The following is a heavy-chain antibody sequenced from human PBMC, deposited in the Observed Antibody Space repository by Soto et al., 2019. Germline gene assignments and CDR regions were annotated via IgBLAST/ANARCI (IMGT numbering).Heavy chain of an antibody. CDR2: IYPGDSDT. V-gene: IGHV5-51*01. Sequence: GESLKISCKGSGYSFTSYWIGWVRQMPGKGLEWTGIIYPGDSDTRYSPSFQGQVTISADKSISTAYLQWSSLKASDTAMYYCARQPKSGYYGPTAKIRPYYYYYGMDVWGQGTTVTVSS. CDR3: ARQPKSGYYGPTAKIRPYYYYYGMDV. D-gene: IGHD3-3*01. CDR1: GYSFTSYW. J-gene: IGHJ6*02.